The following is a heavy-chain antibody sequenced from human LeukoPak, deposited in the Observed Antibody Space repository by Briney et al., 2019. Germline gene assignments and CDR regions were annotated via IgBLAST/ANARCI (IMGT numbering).Heavy chain of an antibody. Sequence: GGSLRLSCAASGFTFSSYWMHWVRQAPGKGLVWVSRINSDGSSTSYADSVKGRFTISRDNAKNTLYLQMNSLRAEDTAVYYCARVATIARHDAFDIWGQGTMVTVSS. CDR1: GFTFSSYW. D-gene: IGHD5-12*01. V-gene: IGHV3-74*01. CDR3: ARVATIARHDAFDI. CDR2: INSDGSST. J-gene: IGHJ3*02.